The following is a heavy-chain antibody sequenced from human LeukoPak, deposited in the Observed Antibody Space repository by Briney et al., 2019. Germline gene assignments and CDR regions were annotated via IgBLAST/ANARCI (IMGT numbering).Heavy chain of an antibody. CDR2: ISAYNGNT. CDR1: GGTFTSYG. V-gene: IGHV1-18*01. D-gene: IGHD5-12*01. J-gene: IGHJ3*02. CDR3: AREYSGYDGENAFDI. Sequence: ASVKVSCKASGGTFTSYGISWVRQAPGQGLEWMGWISAYNGNTNYAQKLQGRVTMTTDTSTSTAYMELRSLRSDDTAVYYCAREYSGYDGENAFDIWGQGAMVTVSS.